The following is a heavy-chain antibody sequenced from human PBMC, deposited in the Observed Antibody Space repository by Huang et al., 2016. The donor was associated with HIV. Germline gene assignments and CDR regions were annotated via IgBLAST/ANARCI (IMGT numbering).Heavy chain of an antibody. Sequence: QVQLQESVPGLVKPSETLSLTCTVSGGSISSYYWSWIRQPPGKGLEWIGYIYYSGSTNYNPSRKSRVTISVDTSKNQFSLKLRSVTAADTAVYYCARTYYYDSSGYNAFDIWGQGTMVTVSS. CDR2: IYYSGST. V-gene: IGHV4-59*01. CDR1: GGSISSYY. D-gene: IGHD3-22*01. CDR3: ARTYYYDSSGYNAFDI. J-gene: IGHJ3*02.